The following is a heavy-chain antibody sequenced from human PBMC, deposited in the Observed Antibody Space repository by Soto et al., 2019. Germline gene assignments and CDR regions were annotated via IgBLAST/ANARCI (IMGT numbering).Heavy chain of an antibody. J-gene: IGHJ6*02. CDR3: ARVGSRSPPGYYGVDV. D-gene: IGHD1-26*01. CDR2: VSHSGNT. V-gene: IGHV4-38-2*01. CDR1: GSSINSDYY. Sequence: SETLSLTCAVSGSSINSDYYWGWIRQPPGKGLEWIGSVSHSGNTYENPSLTSRVTIAVDTSKKQFSLKLTSVTATDTAVYYCARVGSRSPPGYYGVDVWGQGTTVTAP.